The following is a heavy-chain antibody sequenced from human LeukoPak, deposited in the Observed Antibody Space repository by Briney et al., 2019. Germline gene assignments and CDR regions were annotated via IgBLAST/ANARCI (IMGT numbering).Heavy chain of an antibody. CDR2: ISYDGSNK. CDR3: AKGKSGSYRYYYYYYGMDV. J-gene: IGHJ6*02. V-gene: IGHV3-30*18. CDR1: GFTFSSYG. Sequence: GGSLRLSCAASGFTFSSYGMHWVRQAPGKGLEWVAVISYDGSNKYYADSAKGRFTISRDNSKNTLYLQMNSLRAEDTAMYYCAKGKSGSYRYYYYYYGMDVWGQGTTVTVSS. D-gene: IGHD1-26*01.